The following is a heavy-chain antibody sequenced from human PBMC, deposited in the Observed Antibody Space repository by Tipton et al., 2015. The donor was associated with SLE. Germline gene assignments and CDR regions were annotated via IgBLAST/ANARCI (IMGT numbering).Heavy chain of an antibody. CDR1: GFTFGDFA. CDR2: TWYDGSKK. J-gene: IGHJ3*01. D-gene: IGHD3-3*01. CDR3: AKDSPPACLTILPCDAFHL. V-gene: IGHV3-33*06. Sequence: SLRLSCAASGFTFGDFAMHWVRQAPGKGLEWVAATWYDGSKKFYADSVKGRFTISRDNSKNTLYLQMNSLSADDTAVYYCAKDSPPACLTILPCDAFHLWGQGTIITVSS.